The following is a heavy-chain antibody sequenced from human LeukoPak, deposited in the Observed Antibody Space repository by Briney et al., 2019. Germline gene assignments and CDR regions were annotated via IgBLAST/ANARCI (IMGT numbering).Heavy chain of an antibody. Sequence: ASVKVSCKVSGYTLTELSMHWVRQAPGKGLEWMGGFDPEDGETIYAQKFQGRVTMTEDTSTDTAYMELSSLRSEDTAVYYCARVASEGYAFDIWGQGTMVTVSS. V-gene: IGHV1-24*01. D-gene: IGHD1-1*01. CDR2: FDPEDGET. CDR3: ARVASEGYAFDI. CDR1: GYTLTELS. J-gene: IGHJ3*02.